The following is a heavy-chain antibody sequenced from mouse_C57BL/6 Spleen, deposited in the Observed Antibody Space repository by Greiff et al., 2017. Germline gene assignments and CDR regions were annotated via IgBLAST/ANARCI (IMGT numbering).Heavy chain of an antibody. CDR3: TRGGNYVCFDY. CDR2: IDPETGGT. J-gene: IGHJ2*01. Sequence: VQLQQSGAELVRPGASVTLSCKASGYTFTDYEMHWVKQTPVHGLEWIGAIDPETGGTAYNQKFKGKAILTADKSSSTAYMELRSLISEASAVYYCTRGGNYVCFDYWGKGTTLTVSS. CDR1: GYTFTDYE. V-gene: IGHV1-15*01. D-gene: IGHD2-1*01.